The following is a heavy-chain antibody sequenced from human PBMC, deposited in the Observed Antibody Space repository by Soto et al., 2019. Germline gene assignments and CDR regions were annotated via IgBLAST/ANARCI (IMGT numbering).Heavy chain of an antibody. Sequence: GRSLRLSCAASGFTFSSYAMSWVRQAPGKGLEWVSSISSSGGSIYYADSVKGRFTISRDNAKNSLYLQMSSLRAEDTAVYYCARDSGTSYTPYGMDVWGQGTTVTVSS. CDR2: ISSSGGSI. CDR3: ARDSGTSYTPYGMDV. V-gene: IGHV3-21*01. CDR1: GFTFSSYA. D-gene: IGHD2-2*01. J-gene: IGHJ6*02.